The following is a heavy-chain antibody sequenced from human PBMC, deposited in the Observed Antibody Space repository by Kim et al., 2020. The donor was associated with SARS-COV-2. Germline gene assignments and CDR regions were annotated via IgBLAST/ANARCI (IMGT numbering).Heavy chain of an antibody. J-gene: IGHJ4*02. CDR1: GYTFTSYG. D-gene: IGHD3-3*01. Sequence: ASVTVSCKASGYTFTSYGISWVRQAPGQGLEWMGWISAYNGNTNYAQKLQGRVTMTTDTSTSTAYMELRSLRSDDTAVYYCARGTLYDFWSGYQDNYYFDYWGQGTLVTVSS. V-gene: IGHV1-18*01. CDR2: ISAYNGNT. CDR3: ARGTLYDFWSGYQDNYYFDY.